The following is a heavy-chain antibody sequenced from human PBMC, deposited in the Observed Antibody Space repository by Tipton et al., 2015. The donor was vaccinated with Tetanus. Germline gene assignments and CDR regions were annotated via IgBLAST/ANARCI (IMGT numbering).Heavy chain of an antibody. V-gene: IGHV4-61*01. CDR1: GDSVRSGSYY. D-gene: IGHD2-2*02. Sequence: TLSLTCTVSGDSVRSGSYYWSWIRQPPGKELEWIGYIDYSGSTNYNSSLKSRLIISADTSKNQFSLRLSSVTAVDTAVYYCASYNIPYYFDYWGRGTLVTVSS. CDR3: ASYNIPYYFDY. CDR2: IDYSGST. J-gene: IGHJ4*02.